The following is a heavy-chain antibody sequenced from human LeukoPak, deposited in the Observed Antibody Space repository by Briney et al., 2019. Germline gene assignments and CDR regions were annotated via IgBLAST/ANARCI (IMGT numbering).Heavy chain of an antibody. V-gene: IGHV4-30-4*08. CDR2: IYYSGST. CDR1: GGSISSGDYY. CDR3: AGSESMWAFDI. Sequence: TSQTLSLTXTVSGGSISSGDYYSSWIRQPPGKGLQWIGYIYYSGSTYYNPSLKSRVTISVDTSKNQFSLKLSSVTAADTAVYYCAGSESMWAFDIWGQGTMVTVSS. J-gene: IGHJ3*02. D-gene: IGHD2-21*01.